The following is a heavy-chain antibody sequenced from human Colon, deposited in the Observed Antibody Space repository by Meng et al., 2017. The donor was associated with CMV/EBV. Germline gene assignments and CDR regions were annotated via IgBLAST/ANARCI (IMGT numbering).Heavy chain of an antibody. CDR2: ISAYNGNT. D-gene: IGHD6-13*01. CDR1: GYTFTSFG. Sequence: ASVKVSCKASGYTFTSFGVSWVRQAPGQGLEWMGWISAYNGNTDYAQKLQGRVTMTLDTSISTGYMELSRLTSDDTAIYYCVRDPAPVGKGVWFDSWGQGTLVTVSS. J-gene: IGHJ5*01. CDR3: VRDPAPVGKGVWFDS. V-gene: IGHV1-18*01.